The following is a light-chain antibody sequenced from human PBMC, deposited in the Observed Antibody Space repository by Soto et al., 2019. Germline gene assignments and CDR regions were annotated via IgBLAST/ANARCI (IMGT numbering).Light chain of an antibody. CDR3: QQYNNWPET. J-gene: IGKJ1*01. CDR1: QSVSSN. V-gene: IGKV3-15*01. CDR2: GAS. Sequence: EMVMTQSPATLSVSPGERATLSCRASQSVSSNLAWYQQKPGQAPRLLIYGASTRATGIPARFSGSGSGTEFPLTISSLQSEDFAVYYCQQYNNWPETFGQGTKVEIK.